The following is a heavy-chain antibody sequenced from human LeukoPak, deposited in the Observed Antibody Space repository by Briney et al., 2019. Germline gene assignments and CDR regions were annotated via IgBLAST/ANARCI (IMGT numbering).Heavy chain of an antibody. V-gene: IGHV3-30*03. Sequence: PGGSLRLSCAASGFTFSSYGMHWVRQAPGKGLEWVAVISYDGSNKYYADSVKGRFTISRDNSKNTLYLQMNSLRAEDTAVYYCARDHSQQDLLWFGELLGAFDIWGQGTMVTVSS. J-gene: IGHJ3*02. CDR1: GFTFSSYG. CDR3: ARDHSQQDLLWFGELLGAFDI. CDR2: ISYDGSNK. D-gene: IGHD3-10*01.